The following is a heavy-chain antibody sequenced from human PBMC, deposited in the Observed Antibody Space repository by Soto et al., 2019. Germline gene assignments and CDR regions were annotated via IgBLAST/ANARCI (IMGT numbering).Heavy chain of an antibody. CDR2: IRSKAYGGTT. CDR3: TRGYYDSSGPMYYFDY. CDR1: GFTFGDYA. Sequence: GGSLRLSCTASGFTFGDYAMSWFRQAPGKGLEWVGFIRSKAYGGTTEYAASVKGRFTISRDDSKSIAYLQMNSLKTEDTAVYYCTRGYYDSSGPMYYFDYWGQGTLVTVSS. J-gene: IGHJ4*02. V-gene: IGHV3-49*03. D-gene: IGHD3-22*01.